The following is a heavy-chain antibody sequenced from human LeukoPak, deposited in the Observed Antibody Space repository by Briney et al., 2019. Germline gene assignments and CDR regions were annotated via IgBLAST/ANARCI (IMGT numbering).Heavy chain of an antibody. CDR2: IYYSGST. J-gene: IGHJ4*02. CDR3: EGGYYYDSSGYYHMPFDY. D-gene: IGHD3-22*01. Sequence: SETLSLTCTVSGGSISSSSYYWGWIRQPPGKGLEWIGSIYYSGSTYYNPSLKSRVTISVDTSKNQFSLKLSSLTAADTAVYYCEGGYYYDSSGYYHMPFDYWGQGTLVTVSS. CDR1: GGSISSSSYY. V-gene: IGHV4-39*07.